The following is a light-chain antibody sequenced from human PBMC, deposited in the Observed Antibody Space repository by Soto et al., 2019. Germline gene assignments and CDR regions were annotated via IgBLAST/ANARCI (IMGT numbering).Light chain of an antibody. CDR3: QSYDSSLSGVV. J-gene: IGLJ2*01. Sequence: QLVLTQPPSVSGAPGQRVTVSCTGSSSNIGAGYDVHWYQRLPGTAPKLLIYGNINRPSGVPDRFSGSKSGTSASLAITGLQAEDEADYYCQSYDSSLSGVVFGAGTKLTVL. CDR2: GNI. CDR1: SSNIGAGYD. V-gene: IGLV1-40*01.